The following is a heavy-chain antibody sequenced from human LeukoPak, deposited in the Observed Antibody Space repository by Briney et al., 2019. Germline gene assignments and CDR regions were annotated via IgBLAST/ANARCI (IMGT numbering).Heavy chain of an antibody. CDR2: IYHSGST. D-gene: IGHD6-13*01. J-gene: IGHJ4*02. CDR3: ARENSSSSWADY. CDR1: GYSISSGYY. Sequence: PSETLSLTCTVSGYSISSGYYWGWIRQPPGKGLEWIGSIYHSGSTYYNPSLKSRVTISVDTSKNQFSLKLSSVTAADTAVYYCARENSSSSWADYWGQGTLVTVSS. V-gene: IGHV4-38-2*02.